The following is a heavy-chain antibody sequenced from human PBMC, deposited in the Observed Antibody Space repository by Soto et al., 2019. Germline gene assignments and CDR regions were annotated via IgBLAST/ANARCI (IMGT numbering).Heavy chain of an antibody. J-gene: IGHJ6*03. D-gene: IGHD1-1*01. CDR3: AREGKMEPNQYYMDV. CDR2: IYSGGST. CDR1: GFTVSSNY. Sequence: GGSLRLSCAASGFTVSSNYMSWVRQAPGKGLEWVSVIYSGGSTYYADSVKGRFTISRHNSKNTLYLQMNSLRAEDTAVYYCAREGKMEPNQYYMDVWGKGTTVTVSS. V-gene: IGHV3-53*04.